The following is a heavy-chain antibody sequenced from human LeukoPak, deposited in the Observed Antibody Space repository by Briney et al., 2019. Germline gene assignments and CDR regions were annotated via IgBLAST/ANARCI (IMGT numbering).Heavy chain of an antibody. V-gene: IGHV4-39*07. CDR3: ARVLYYYGSGSYIDY. Sequence: SETLSLTCVVSGGSISSTSYYWGWIRQPPGKRLEWIGSIYYSGSTYYSPSLKSRVTISVDTSKNQFSLKLSSVTAADTAVYYCARVLYYYGSGSYIDYWGQGTLVTVSS. CDR1: GGSISSTSYY. CDR2: IYYSGST. J-gene: IGHJ4*02. D-gene: IGHD3-10*01.